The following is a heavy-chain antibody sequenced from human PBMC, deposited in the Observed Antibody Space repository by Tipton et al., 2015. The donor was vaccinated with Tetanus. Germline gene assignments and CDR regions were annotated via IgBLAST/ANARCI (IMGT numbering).Heavy chain of an antibody. D-gene: IGHD6-13*01. CDR3: ARGWGSSWYYFDY. J-gene: IGHJ4*02. V-gene: IGHV4-59*12. CDR2: IYYSGST. Sequence: TLSLTCTVSGGSISGSYWNWIRQPPGKGLEWIGYIYYSGSTNYNPSLKSRVTISVDTSKRQFSLKLNSVTAADTAVYYCARGWGSSWYYFDYWGQGILVTVSS. CDR1: GGSISGSY.